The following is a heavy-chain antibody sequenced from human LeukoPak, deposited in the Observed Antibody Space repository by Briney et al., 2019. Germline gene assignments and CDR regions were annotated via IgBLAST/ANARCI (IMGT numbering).Heavy chain of an antibody. D-gene: IGHD3-10*01. CDR2: IYYTGST. Sequence: PSETLSLTRTVSGGSISGYYWSWIRQPPGKGLEWIGYIYYTGSTNYNPSLKSRVAISVDTSKNQFSLRLTSVTAADTAVYYCARDYGSGSSQIFDFWGQGILVTVSS. CDR3: ARDYGSGSSQIFDF. CDR1: GGSISGYY. V-gene: IGHV4-59*01. J-gene: IGHJ4*02.